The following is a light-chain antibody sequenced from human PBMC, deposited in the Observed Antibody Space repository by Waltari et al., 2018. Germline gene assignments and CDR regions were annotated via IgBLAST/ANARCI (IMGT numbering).Light chain of an antibody. CDR2: EGS. Sequence: QSALTQPASVSGSPGQSITISCTGTSSVVGSYNLFTWYQQHPGKAPKRMIYEGSKRPSGVSNRFSGSKSGNTASRTISGLQAEDEADYYCCSYAGSSTYVFGTGTKVTVL. CDR3: CSYAGSSTYV. CDR1: SSVVGSYNL. J-gene: IGLJ1*01. V-gene: IGLV2-23*01.